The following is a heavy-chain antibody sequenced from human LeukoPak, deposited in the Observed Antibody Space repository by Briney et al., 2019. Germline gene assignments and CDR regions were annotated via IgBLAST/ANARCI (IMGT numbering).Heavy chain of an antibody. CDR3: ARWGSSRTSCFSYSCWYTDV. Sequence: ASVQVSCKASGYTFTNFGVAWVRQAPGQGLEWMGWISANTGNRNYAQKFQDRVTMTTDTSTTTAYMELRSLRSDDTAVYYCARWGSSRTSCFSYSCWYTDVWGEGTTVTVSS. D-gene: IGHD2-2*01. CDR2: ISANTGNR. CDR1: GYTFTNFG. J-gene: IGHJ6*03. V-gene: IGHV1-18*01.